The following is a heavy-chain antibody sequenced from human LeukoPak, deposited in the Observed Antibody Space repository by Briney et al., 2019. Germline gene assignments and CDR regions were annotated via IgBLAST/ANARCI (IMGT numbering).Heavy chain of an antibody. CDR2: IYYSGST. V-gene: IGHV4-59*08. Sequence: SETLSLTCTVSGGSISSYYWSWIRQPPGKGLEWIGYIYYSGSTNYNPSLKSRVTISVDTSKNQFSLKLTSVTAADTAVYYCGRCKGGWLPGDGMDVWGQGTTVIVSS. D-gene: IGHD5-12*01. CDR1: GGSISSYY. CDR3: GRCKGGWLPGDGMDV. J-gene: IGHJ6*02.